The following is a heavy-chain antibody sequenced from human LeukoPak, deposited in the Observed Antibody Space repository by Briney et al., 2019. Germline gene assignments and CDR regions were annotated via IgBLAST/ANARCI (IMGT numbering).Heavy chain of an antibody. CDR2: INPNSGVT. CDR1: GYTFTGYY. V-gene: IGHV1-2*02. J-gene: IGHJ4*02. D-gene: IGHD4-17*01. Sequence: ASVKVSCKASGYTFTGYYMHWVRQAPGQGLEWMGWINPNSGVTDYAQKFQGRVTMTSDTSISTAYMEVSSLRSDDTAVYYCARDFGRAYGDKFDYWGQGTLVTVSS. CDR3: ARDFGRAYGDKFDY.